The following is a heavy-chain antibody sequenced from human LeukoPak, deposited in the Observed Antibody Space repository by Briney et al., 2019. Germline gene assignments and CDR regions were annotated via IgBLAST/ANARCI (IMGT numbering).Heavy chain of an antibody. Sequence: GASLRLSCAASGFTFSSYAMSWVRQAPGKGLEGVSAISGSGGSTYYADSVKGRFTISRDNSKNTLYLQMNSLRAEDTAVYYCAKAFPKVTTGNYFDYWGQGTLVTVSS. D-gene: IGHD4-17*01. J-gene: IGHJ4*02. CDR2: ISGSGGST. V-gene: IGHV3-23*01. CDR3: AKAFPKVTTGNYFDY. CDR1: GFTFSSYA.